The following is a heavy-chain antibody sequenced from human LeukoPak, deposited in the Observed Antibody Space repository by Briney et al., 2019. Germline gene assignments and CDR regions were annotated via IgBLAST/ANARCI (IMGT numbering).Heavy chain of an antibody. CDR2: IYYSGST. CDR1: GGSISSSSYY. CDR3: ARDWGSYRPYYFDY. D-gene: IGHD1-26*01. Sequence: SETLSLTCTVSGGSISSSSYYWGWIRQPPGKGLEWIGSIYYSGSTDYNPSLKSRVTMSVDTSKNQFSLKLSSVTAADTAVYYCARDWGSYRPYYFDYWGQGTLVTVSS. V-gene: IGHV4-39*07. J-gene: IGHJ4*02.